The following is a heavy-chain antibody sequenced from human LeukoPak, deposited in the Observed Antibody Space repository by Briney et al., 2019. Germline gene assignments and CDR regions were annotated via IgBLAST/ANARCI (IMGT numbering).Heavy chain of an antibody. D-gene: IGHD3-10*01. Sequence: ASVKVSCKASGYTFTGYYMLWVRQAPGQGLEWMGWINPNSGGTNYAQKFQGRVTMTRDTSISTAYMKLSRLRSDDTAVYYCARVQATMVRGVIITSVYFDYWGQGTLVTVSS. CDR3: ARVQATMVRGVIITSVYFDY. CDR1: GYTFTGYY. CDR2: INPNSGGT. V-gene: IGHV1-2*02. J-gene: IGHJ4*02.